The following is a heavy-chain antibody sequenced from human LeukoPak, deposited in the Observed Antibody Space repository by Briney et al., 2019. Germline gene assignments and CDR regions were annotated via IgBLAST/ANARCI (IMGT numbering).Heavy chain of an antibody. D-gene: IGHD1-20*01. V-gene: IGHV1-18*01. CDR2: ISAYNGNT. J-gene: IGHJ5*02. CDR3: ARGLVITGTTRSWFDP. CDR1: GYTFTSYG. Sequence: ASVKVSCKASGYTFTSYGISWVRQAPGQGLEWMGWISAYNGNTNYAQKLQGRVTMTTDTSTSTAYMELRSLRSDDTAVYYCARGLVITGTTRSWFDPWGQGTLVTVSS.